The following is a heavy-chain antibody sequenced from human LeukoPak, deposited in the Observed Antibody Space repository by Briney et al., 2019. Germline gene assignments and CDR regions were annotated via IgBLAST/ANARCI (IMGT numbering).Heavy chain of an antibody. CDR1: GGSIRSYY. CDR3: ARHYSDRRGWFDP. J-gene: IGHJ5*02. CDR2: IYYSGTT. V-gene: IGHV4-59*08. D-gene: IGHD6-13*01. Sequence: SETLSLTCTVSGGSIRSYYWTWIRQPPGKGLEWIGYIYYSGTTNYNPSLKSRVTMSIDTSRNQFSLKVKSVTAADTAVYFCARHYSDRRGWFDPWGQGTLVTVSS.